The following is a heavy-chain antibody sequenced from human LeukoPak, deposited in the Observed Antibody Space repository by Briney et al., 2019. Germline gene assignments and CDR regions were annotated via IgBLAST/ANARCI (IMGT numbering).Heavy chain of an antibody. CDR2: INPNSGGT. CDR1: GYTFTDYY. D-gene: IGHD3-22*01. J-gene: IGHJ4*02. V-gene: IGHV1-2*06. Sequence: ASVKVSCKASGYTFTDYYMHWVRQAPGQGLEWMGRINPNSGGTNYAQKFQGRVTMTRDTSISTAYMELSRLRSDDTAVYYCARDPHYYDSSGFDYRGQGTLVTASS. CDR3: ARDPHYYDSSGFDY.